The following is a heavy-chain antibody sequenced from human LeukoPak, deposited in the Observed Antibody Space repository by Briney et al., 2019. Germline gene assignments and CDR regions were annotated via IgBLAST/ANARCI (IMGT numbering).Heavy chain of an antibody. CDR2: ISSSSSYI. CDR1: GFTFSSYS. CDR3: ARDYYGSGSYEPFDY. V-gene: IGHV3-21*01. Sequence: KSGGSLRLSCAASGFTFSSYSMNWVRQAPGKGLEWVSSISSSSSYIYYADSVKGRFTISRDNAKNSLYLQMNSLRAEDTAVYYCARDYYGSGSYEPFDYWGQGTLVTVSS. D-gene: IGHD3-10*01. J-gene: IGHJ4*02.